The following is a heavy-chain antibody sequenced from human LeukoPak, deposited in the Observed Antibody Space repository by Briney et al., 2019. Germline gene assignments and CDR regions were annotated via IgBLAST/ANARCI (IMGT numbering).Heavy chain of an antibody. CDR1: GFTFSSYG. J-gene: IGHJ4*02. CDR2: IGGRDGVTT. Sequence: GGTLRLSCAASGFTFSSYGMNWVRQAPGKGLEWVSGIGGRDGVTTYYTSSVKGRFTISRDNSKNTQYLQMNSLRAEDTAVYYCVKDLGWIHFAYWGQGTLVTVSS. CDR3: VKDLGWIHFAY. V-gene: IGHV3-23*01. D-gene: IGHD5-18*01.